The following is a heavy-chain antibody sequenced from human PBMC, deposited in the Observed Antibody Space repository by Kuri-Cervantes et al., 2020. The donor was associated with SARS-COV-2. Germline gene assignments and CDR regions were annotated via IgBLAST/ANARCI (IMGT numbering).Heavy chain of an antibody. CDR2: INSYGSST. D-gene: IGHD2-2*01. V-gene: IGHV3-74*01. CDR1: GFTFSSYW. Sequence: GGSLRLSCAASGFTFSSYWMHWVRQAPGKGLVWVSRINSYGSSTSYADSVKGRFTISRDNAKNTLYLQMNSLRAEDTAVYYYAREIVVVPTTVRGSYHYYAMDVWGRGTTVTVSS. CDR3: AREIVVVPTTVRGSYHYYAMDV. J-gene: IGHJ6*02.